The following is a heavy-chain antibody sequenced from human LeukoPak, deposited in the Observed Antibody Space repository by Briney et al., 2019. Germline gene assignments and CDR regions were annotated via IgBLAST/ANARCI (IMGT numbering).Heavy chain of an antibody. D-gene: IGHD6-19*01. CDR2: ISGSGGST. Sequence: PGGSLRLSCAASGFTFSSYAMSWVRQAPGKGLEWVSAISGSGGSTYYADSVKGRFTISRDNAKNSLYLQMNSLRAEDTAVYYCARTPVHRGWPYGVDYWGQGTLVTVSS. CDR1: GFTFSSYA. V-gene: IGHV3-23*01. CDR3: ARTPVHRGWPYGVDY. J-gene: IGHJ4*02.